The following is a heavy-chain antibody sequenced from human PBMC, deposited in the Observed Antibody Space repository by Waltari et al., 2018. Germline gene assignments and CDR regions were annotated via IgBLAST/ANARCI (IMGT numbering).Heavy chain of an antibody. J-gene: IGHJ6*02. CDR1: GFTFSRFW. Sequence: EVQLVESGGGLVQPGGSLRLSCAASGFTFSRFWMGWVRQAPGKGLEWVANIYQDGSVKNYVDSVKGRFTTSRDNARNSLYLQMNSLRADDTAVYYCVRDDDGGMGAVWCQGTTVTVSS. CDR3: VRDDDGGMGAV. V-gene: IGHV3-7*01. D-gene: IGHD3-16*01. CDR2: IYQDGSVK.